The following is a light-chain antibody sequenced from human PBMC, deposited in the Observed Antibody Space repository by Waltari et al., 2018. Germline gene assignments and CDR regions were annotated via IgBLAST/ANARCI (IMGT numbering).Light chain of an antibody. J-gene: IGKJ2*01. CDR1: QGVSSY. Sequence: EIVLTQSPATLSLSPGERATLTCSASQGVSSYLAWYQQNTGQAPRLLIYDASNRATGIPARFSGSGSVTDFTLTISSLEPEDFAVYYCQQRSNWPPYTFGQGTKLEIK. CDR2: DAS. CDR3: QQRSNWPPYT. V-gene: IGKV3-11*01.